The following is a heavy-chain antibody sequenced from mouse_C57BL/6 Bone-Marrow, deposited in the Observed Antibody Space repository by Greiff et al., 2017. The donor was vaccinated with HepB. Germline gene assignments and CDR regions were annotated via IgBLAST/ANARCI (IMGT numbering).Heavy chain of an antibody. Sequence: QVQLQQPGAELVMPGASVKLSCKASGYTFTSYWMHWVKQRPGQGLEWIGEIDPSDSYTNYNQKFKGKSTLTVDKSSSTAYMQLISLTSEDSAVYYCARATTGPNHFDYWGQGTTLTVSS. V-gene: IGHV1-69*01. CDR3: ARATTGPNHFDY. CDR1: GYTFTSYW. J-gene: IGHJ2*01. D-gene: IGHD1-1*01. CDR2: IDPSDSYT.